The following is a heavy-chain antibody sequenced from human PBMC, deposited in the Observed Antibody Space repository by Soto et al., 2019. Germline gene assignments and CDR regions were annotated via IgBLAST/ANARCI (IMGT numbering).Heavy chain of an antibody. CDR2: IYYSGST. J-gene: IGHJ4*02. D-gene: IGHD6-6*01. CDR3: ARYGWSIAGRRANFDY. V-gene: IGHV4-59*01. Sequence: PSETLSLTCTVSGGSISSYYWSWIRQPPGKGLEWIGYIYYSGSTNYNPSLKSRVTISVDTSKNQFSLKLSSVAAAATAVYFCARYGWSIAGRRANFDYWGQGTLVTVSS. CDR1: GGSISSYY.